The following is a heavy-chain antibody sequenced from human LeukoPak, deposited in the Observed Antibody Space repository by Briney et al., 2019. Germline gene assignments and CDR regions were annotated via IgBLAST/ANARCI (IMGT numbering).Heavy chain of an antibody. CDR2: MNPNSGNT. CDR1: GYTFTSYD. V-gene: IGHV1-8*02. CDR3: ATVSSDYYDSSGSTRNFDY. J-gene: IGHJ4*02. Sequence: ASVKVSCKASGYTFTSYDINWVRQATGQGLGWMGWMNPNSGNTGYAQKFQGRVTMTEDTSTDTAYMELSSLRSEDTAVYYCATVSSDYYDSSGSTRNFDYWGQGTLVTVSS. D-gene: IGHD3-22*01.